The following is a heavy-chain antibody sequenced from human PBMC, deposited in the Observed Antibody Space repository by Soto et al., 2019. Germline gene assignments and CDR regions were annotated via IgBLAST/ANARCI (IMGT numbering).Heavy chain of an antibody. D-gene: IGHD2-2*01. CDR2: IKSKTDGGTT. V-gene: IGHV3-15*01. J-gene: IGHJ4*02. CDR1: GFTFSNAW. CDR3: TTAKNLVPAAIYFDY. Sequence: PGGSLRLSCAASGFTFSNAWMSWVRQAPGKGLEWVGRIKSKTDGGTTDYAAPVKGRFTISRDDSKNTLYLQMNSLKTEDTAVYYCTTAKNLVPAAIYFDYWGQGTLVTSPQ.